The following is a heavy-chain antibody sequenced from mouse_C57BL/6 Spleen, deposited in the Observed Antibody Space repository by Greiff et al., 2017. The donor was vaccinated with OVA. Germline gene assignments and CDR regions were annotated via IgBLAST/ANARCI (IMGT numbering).Heavy chain of an antibody. Sequence: QVQLQPSGAELVKPGASVKISCKASGYAFSSYWMNWVKQRPGKGLEWIGQIYPGDGDTNYNGKFKGKATLTADKSSSTAYMQLSSLTSEDSAVYFCARSDYGSSYAFDYWGQGTTLTVSS. V-gene: IGHV1-80*01. CDR1: GYAFSSYW. CDR2: IYPGDGDT. CDR3: ARSDYGSSYAFDY. J-gene: IGHJ2*01. D-gene: IGHD1-1*01.